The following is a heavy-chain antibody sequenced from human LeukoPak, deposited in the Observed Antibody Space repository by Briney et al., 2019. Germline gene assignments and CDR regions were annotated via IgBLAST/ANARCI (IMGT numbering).Heavy chain of an antibody. CDR1: GFTFSSYA. V-gene: IGHV3-30*02. J-gene: IGHJ4*02. D-gene: IGHD3-10*01. CDR3: AKEYPPLLLWFGESRHFDY. CDR2: IRYDGSNK. Sequence: PGGSLRLSCAASGFTFSSYAMSWVRQAPGKGLEWVAFIRYDGSNKYYADSVKGRFTISRDNSKNTLYLQMNSLRAEDTAVYYCAKEYPPLLLWFGESRHFDYWGQGTLVTVSS.